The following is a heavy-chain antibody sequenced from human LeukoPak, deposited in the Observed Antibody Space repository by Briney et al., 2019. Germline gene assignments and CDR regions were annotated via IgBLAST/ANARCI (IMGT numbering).Heavy chain of an antibody. Sequence: ASVKVSCKASGYTFTSYDINWVRQATGRGLEWVGWMNPNSGNTGYAQKFQGRVTITRNTSISTAYMELSSLRSEDTAVYYCARGIAAAGNWFDPWGQGTLVTVSS. V-gene: IGHV1-8*03. D-gene: IGHD6-13*01. CDR3: ARGIAAAGNWFDP. CDR2: MNPNSGNT. J-gene: IGHJ5*02. CDR1: GYTFTSYD.